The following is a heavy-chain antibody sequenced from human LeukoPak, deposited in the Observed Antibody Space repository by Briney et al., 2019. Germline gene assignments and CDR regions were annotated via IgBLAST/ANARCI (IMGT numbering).Heavy chain of an antibody. Sequence: GGSLRLSCAASGFTFSSYSMNWVRQAPGKGLEWVSSISSSSSYIYYADSVKGRFTISRDNAKNSLYLQMNSLRAEDAAVYYCARDSSGYQYNWFDPWGQGTLVTVSS. V-gene: IGHV3-21*01. J-gene: IGHJ5*02. D-gene: IGHD3-22*01. CDR3: ARDSSGYQYNWFDP. CDR2: ISSSSSYI. CDR1: GFTFSSYS.